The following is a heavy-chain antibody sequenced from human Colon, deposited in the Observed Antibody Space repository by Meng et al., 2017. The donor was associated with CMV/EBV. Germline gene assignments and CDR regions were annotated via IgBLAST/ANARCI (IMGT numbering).Heavy chain of an antibody. J-gene: IGHJ4*02. Sequence: GGSLRLSCAASGISVGSTYMTWVRQAPGKGLEWVSIIYSGGSTAYADSVKGRFTISRDNAKNSLYLQMNSLRAEDTAVYYCARGYCSTTTCMGGYWGQGTLVTVSS. V-gene: IGHV3-53*01. CDR2: IYSGGST. CDR1: GISVGSTY. D-gene: IGHD2-2*01. CDR3: ARGYCSTTTCMGGY.